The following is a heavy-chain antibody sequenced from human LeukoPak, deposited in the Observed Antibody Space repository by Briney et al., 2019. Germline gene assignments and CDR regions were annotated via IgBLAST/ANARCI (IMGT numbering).Heavy chain of an antibody. D-gene: IGHD3-9*01. CDR2: IYSGGST. CDR3: AREKVPYYDILTGYQDGYYFDY. CDR1: GFTVSSNY. Sequence: GGSLRLSCAASGFTVSSNYMSWVRQAPGKGLEWVSVIYSGGSTYYADSVKGRFTISRDNSKNTLYLQMNSLRAEETAVYYCAREKVPYYDILTGYQDGYYFDYWGQGTLVTVSS. J-gene: IGHJ4*02. V-gene: IGHV3-53*01.